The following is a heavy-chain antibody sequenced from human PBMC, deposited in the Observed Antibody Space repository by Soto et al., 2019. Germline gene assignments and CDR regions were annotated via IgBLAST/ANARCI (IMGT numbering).Heavy chain of an antibody. J-gene: IGHJ4*02. CDR1: GGSISSYY. D-gene: IGHD1-1*01. CDR2: IYYSGSS. V-gene: IGHV4-59*08. Sequence: SETLSLTCTVSGGSISSYYWSWIRQPPGKGLEWIWYIYYSGSSNSNPSLKSRVTISVDTSKNQFSLKLSSVTAADTAVYYCARHSNEYRKSLDYWGQGTLVTVSS. CDR3: ARHSNEYRKSLDY.